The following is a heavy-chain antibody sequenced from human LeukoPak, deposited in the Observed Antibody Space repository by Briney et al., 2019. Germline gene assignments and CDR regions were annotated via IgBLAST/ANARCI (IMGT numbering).Heavy chain of an antibody. CDR3: ARGGYYYYYMDV. V-gene: IGHV4-4*08. D-gene: IGHD3-16*01. CDR1: GGSFSGYY. CDR2: IYTSGST. Sequence: SETLSLTCGVYGGSFSGYYWSWIRQPPGKGLEWIGRIYTSGSTNYNPSLKSRVTISVDTSKNQFSLKLSSVTAADTAVYYCARGGYYYYYMDVWGKGTTVTISS. J-gene: IGHJ6*03.